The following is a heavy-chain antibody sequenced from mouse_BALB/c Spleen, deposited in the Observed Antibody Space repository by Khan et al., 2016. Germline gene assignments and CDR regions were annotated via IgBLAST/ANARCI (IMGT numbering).Heavy chain of an antibody. CDR1: GDSITSGY. CDR2: ISYSGTT. J-gene: IGHJ2*01. CDR3: STYDGYFFDY. V-gene: IGHV3-8*02. D-gene: IGHD2-3*01. Sequence: VQLKESGPSLVKPSQTLSLTCSVTGDSITSGYWNWIRKFPGNKFKYMGYISYSGTTYYNPSLKSRISITRDTSKNQFYLQLNSVTAEDTATYXCSTYDGYFFDYWGQGTTLTVSS.